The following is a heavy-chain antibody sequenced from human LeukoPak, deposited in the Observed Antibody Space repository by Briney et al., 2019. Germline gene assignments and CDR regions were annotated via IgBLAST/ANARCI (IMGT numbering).Heavy chain of an antibody. D-gene: IGHD4-23*01. CDR2: INHSGST. V-gene: IGHV4-34*01. J-gene: IGHJ3*02. CDR1: GGSFSGYY. Sequence: PSETLSLTCAVYGGSFSGYYWSWIRQPPGKGLEWIGEINHSGSTNYNPSLKSRVTISVDTSKNQFSLKLSSVTAADTAVYYCAREGNTFDAFDIWGQGTMVTVSS. CDR3: AREGNTFDAFDI.